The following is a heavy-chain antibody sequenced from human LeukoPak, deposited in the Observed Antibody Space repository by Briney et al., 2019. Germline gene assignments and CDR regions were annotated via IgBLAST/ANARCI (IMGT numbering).Heavy chain of an antibody. CDR3: AKEIAVAGTRWFNP. Sequence: GRSLRLSCAASGFTFSSYGMHWVSQAPGKGLEWVAVISYDGSNKYYADSVKGRFTTSRDNSKNTLYLQMNSLRAEDTAVYYCAKEIAVAGTRWFNPWGQGTLVTVSS. CDR1: GFTFSSYG. D-gene: IGHD6-19*01. V-gene: IGHV3-30*18. J-gene: IGHJ5*02. CDR2: ISYDGSNK.